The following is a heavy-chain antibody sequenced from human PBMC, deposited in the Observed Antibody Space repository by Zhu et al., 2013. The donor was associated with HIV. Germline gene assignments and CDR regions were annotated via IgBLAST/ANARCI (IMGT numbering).Heavy chain of an antibody. J-gene: IGHJ4*02. Sequence: QVQLVQSGPEVKKPGASVKVSCKASGYTFTNNYIHWVRQAPGHALEWVGLINPTGGESIYAQNFQGRVTVTMDTSTSTVYMEFSSLRSEDTALFYCVRESGVTITTSRRHFDYWGQGTLVTVSS. CDR3: VRESGVTITTSRRHFDY. CDR1: GYTFTNNY. D-gene: IGHD4-17*01. V-gene: IGHV1-46*01. CDR2: INPTGGES.